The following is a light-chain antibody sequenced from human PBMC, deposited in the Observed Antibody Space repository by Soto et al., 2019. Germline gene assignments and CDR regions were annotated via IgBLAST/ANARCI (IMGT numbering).Light chain of an antibody. CDR3: QHLHGYPIT. V-gene: IGKV1-5*01. CDR1: QSISSW. Sequence: DIQMTQSPSTLSASVGARVPITCRASQSISSWLAWYQQKPGKAPKLLIYVASTLHSGVPSRFSGSGSETEFTLTISSLQPEDFATYYCQHLHGYPITFGQGTRLEIK. J-gene: IGKJ5*01. CDR2: VAS.